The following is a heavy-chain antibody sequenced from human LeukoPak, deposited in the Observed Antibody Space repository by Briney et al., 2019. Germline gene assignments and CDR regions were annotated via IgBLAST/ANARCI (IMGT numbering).Heavy chain of an antibody. J-gene: IGHJ6*04. D-gene: IGHD2-2*01. CDR1: GCFASSNY. V-gene: IGHV3-66*01. CDR3: PRICSNPGCQQAV. Sequence: GGSLRLSCAASGCFASSNYMSWVRQAPGKGLEWVSVINGGDATSYVDSVRGRFTISGDSSKNKVYLQMNSPRPEAPALYFTPRICSNPGCQQAVWGKGTTVTVSS. CDR2: INGGDAT.